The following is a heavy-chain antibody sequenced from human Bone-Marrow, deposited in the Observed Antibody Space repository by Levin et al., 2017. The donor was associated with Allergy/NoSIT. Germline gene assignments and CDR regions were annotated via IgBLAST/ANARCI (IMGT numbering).Heavy chain of an antibody. CDR1: GFAFASYA. CDR3: ARDLRGGGEHPDY. Sequence: PGGSLRLSCAASGFAFASYAMTWVRQTPGRGLEWISSISDTGTYSYYAASVRGRFTISRDNSKNSLFLQMESLKDDDTAIYYWARDLRGGGEHPDYWGQGTLVTVSS. J-gene: IGHJ4*02. D-gene: IGHD1/OR15-1a*01. V-gene: IGHV3-21*01. CDR2: ISDTGTYS.